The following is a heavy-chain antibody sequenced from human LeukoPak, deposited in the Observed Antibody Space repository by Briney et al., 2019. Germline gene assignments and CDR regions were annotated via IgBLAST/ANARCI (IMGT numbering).Heavy chain of an antibody. CDR2: ISGSGGST. CDR3: GKDWSCFNDGFHGDFDY. V-gene: IGHV3-23*01. D-gene: IGHD2-2*03. J-gene: IGHJ4*03. Sequence: GGSLRLSCAASGFIFSSYAMSWVRQAPGKGLEWVSTISGSGGSTYYADSVKGRFTISRDNSKNTVYLQMNSLGAEDTAVYYFGKDWSCFNDGFHGDFDYWGQGTLVNVSS. CDR1: GFIFSSYA.